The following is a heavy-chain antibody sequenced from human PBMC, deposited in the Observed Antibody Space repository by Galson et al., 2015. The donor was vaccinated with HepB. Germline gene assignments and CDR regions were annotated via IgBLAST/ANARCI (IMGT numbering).Heavy chain of an antibody. CDR1: GYSFTSYW. Sequence: SGAEVKKPGESLRISCKGSGYSFTSYWISWVRQMPGKGLEWMGRIDPSDSYTNYSPSFQGHVTISADKSISTAYLQWSSLKASDTAMYCCARLTLSNWGTPTGTFDIWGQGTMVTVSS. J-gene: IGHJ3*02. V-gene: IGHV5-10-1*01. CDR2: IDPSDSYT. D-gene: IGHD7-27*01. CDR3: ARLTLSNWGTPTGTFDI.